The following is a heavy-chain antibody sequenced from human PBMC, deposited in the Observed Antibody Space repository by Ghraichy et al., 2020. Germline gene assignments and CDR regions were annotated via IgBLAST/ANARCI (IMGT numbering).Heavy chain of an antibody. CDR2: INHSGST. V-gene: IGHV4-34*01. Sequence: SETLSLTCAVSGGSFTGYYWNWIRQPPGKGLEWIGEINHSGSTNFNPSPKSRVTISAATSKNQFSLKLSSVTAADTAVYYCSRGGGVLETAARRYYYYGMDVWGQGTTVTVSS. CDR1: GGSFTGYY. J-gene: IGHJ6*02. CDR3: SRGGGVLETAARRYYYYGMDV. D-gene: IGHD2-2*01.